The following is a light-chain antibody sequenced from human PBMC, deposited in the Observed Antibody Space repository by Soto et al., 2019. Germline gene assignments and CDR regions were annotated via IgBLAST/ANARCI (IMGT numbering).Light chain of an antibody. CDR2: DVS. Sequence: QSALTQPASVSGSPGQSITISCTGTSSDVGGYNYVSWYQQHPGKAPRLMIYDVSNRPSGVSNRFSGSKSGNTASLTISGLQAEDEADYYCSSYTSSSTPHVVFGGGTKLTVL. J-gene: IGLJ2*01. CDR3: SSYTSSSTPHVV. CDR1: SSDVGGYNY. V-gene: IGLV2-14*03.